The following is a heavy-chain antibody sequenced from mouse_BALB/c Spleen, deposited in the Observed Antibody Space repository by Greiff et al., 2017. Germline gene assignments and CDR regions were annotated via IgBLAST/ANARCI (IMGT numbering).Heavy chain of an antibody. J-gene: IGHJ2*01. Sequence: VQLQQSGPGLVKPSQSLSLTCTVTGYSITSDYAWNWIRQFPGNKLEWMGYISYSGSTSYNPSLKSRISITRDTSKNQFFLQLNSVTTEDTATYYCAVLRYSFDYWGQGTTLTVSS. V-gene: IGHV3-2*02. CDR2: ISYSGST. CDR3: AVLRYSFDY. CDR1: GYSITSDYA. D-gene: IGHD1-1*01.